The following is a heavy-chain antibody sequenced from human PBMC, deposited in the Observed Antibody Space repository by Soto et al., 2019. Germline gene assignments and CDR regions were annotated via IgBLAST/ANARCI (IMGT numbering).Heavy chain of an antibody. J-gene: IGHJ5*02. CDR1: GGTFSSYA. CDR3: ARARGYSYCSVSSWFDP. V-gene: IGHV1-69*13. D-gene: IGHD5-18*01. Sequence: ASVKVSCKASGGTFSSYAISWVRQAPGQGLEWMGGIIPIFGTANYAQKFQGRVTITADESTSTAYMELSSLRSEDTAVYYCARARGYSYCSVSSWFDPWGQGTLVTVSS. CDR2: IIPIFGTA.